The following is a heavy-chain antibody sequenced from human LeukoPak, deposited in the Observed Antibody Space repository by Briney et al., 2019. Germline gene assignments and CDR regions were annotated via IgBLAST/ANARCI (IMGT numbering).Heavy chain of an antibody. Sequence: GGSLRLSCAASGFSFSSYAMTWARQAPVKGLEWVSAISGDGTRTYYADSVKGRFTISRDNSKNTLYLEMSSLRVEDTAIYYCAKWPEGAMDYFDYWGQGTLVAVSS. D-gene: IGHD3-16*01. J-gene: IGHJ4*02. CDR3: AKWPEGAMDYFDY. CDR2: ISGDGTRT. V-gene: IGHV3-23*01. CDR1: GFSFSSYA.